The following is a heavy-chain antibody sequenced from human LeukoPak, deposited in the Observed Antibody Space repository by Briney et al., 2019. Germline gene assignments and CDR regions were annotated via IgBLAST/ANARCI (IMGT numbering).Heavy chain of an antibody. J-gene: IGHJ4*02. V-gene: IGHV3-30*18. CDR1: GFTFSDFG. CDR2: ISFDGSNK. Sequence: GGSLRLSCAASGFTFSDFGMHWVRQAPGKGLEWVAVISFDGSNKYYPDSVKGRFTISRDNSKNTLYLQMNSLRAEDTAMYYCAKDGSYYGSGPSYFDYWAQGTLVTVSS. CDR3: AKDGSYYGSGPSYFDY. D-gene: IGHD3-10*01.